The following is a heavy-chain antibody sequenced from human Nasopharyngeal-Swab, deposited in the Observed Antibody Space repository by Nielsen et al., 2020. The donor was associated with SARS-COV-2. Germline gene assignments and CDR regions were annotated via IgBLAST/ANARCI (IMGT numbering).Heavy chain of an antibody. J-gene: IGHJ6*02. V-gene: IGHV3-23*01. CDR2: ISGSGGST. CDR3: AKYPTLLPSYYYGMDV. CDR1: GFTFRSYA. Sequence: ESLKISCAASGFTFRSYAMSWVRQAPGKGLEWVSAISGSGGSTYYADSVKGRFTISRDNSKNTLYLQMNSLRAEDTAVYYCAKYPTLLPSYYYGMDVWGQGTTVTVSS.